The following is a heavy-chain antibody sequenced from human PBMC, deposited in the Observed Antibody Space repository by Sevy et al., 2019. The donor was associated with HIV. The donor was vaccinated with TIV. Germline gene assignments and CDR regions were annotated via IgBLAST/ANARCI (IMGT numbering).Heavy chain of an antibody. D-gene: IGHD3-10*01. CDR1: GFTISSYA. CDR3: AREDVGFYYYGSGSYYNPRYGMDV. J-gene: IGHJ6*02. V-gene: IGHV3-30-3*01. CDR2: ISYDGSNK. Sequence: GGSLRLSCAASGFTISSYAMHWVRQAPGKGLEWVAVISYDGSNKYYADSVKGRFTNSRDNSKNTRYLQMNSLRAEDTAVYYCAREDVGFYYYGSGSYYNPRYGMDVWGQGTTVTVSS.